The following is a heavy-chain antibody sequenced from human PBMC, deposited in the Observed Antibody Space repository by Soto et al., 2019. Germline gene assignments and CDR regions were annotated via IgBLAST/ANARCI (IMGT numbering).Heavy chain of an antibody. V-gene: IGHV3-23*01. CDR2: ISGSGGST. CDR3: ANTGFNDYSNYVVLDY. Sequence: GGSLRLSCAASGFTFSSYAMSWVRQAPGKGLEWVSAISGSGGSTYYADSVKGRFTISRDNSKNTLYLQMNSLRAEDTAVYYCANTGFNDYSNYVVLDYWGQGTLVTVSS. CDR1: GFTFSSYA. J-gene: IGHJ4*02. D-gene: IGHD4-4*01.